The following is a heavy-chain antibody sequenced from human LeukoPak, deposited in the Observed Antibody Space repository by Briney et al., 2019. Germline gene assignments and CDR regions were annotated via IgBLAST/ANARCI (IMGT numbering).Heavy chain of an antibody. J-gene: IGHJ4*02. D-gene: IGHD5-18*01. V-gene: IGHV3-30-3*01. CDR1: GFTFSSYA. CDR2: ISYDGSNK. Sequence: GGSLRLSCAASGFTFSSYAMHWVRQAPGKGLEWVAVISYDGSNKYYADSVKGRFTISRDNAKNSLYLQMNSLRAEDTAVYYCARDSGYSSSPFDYWGQGTLVTVSS. CDR3: ARDSGYSSSPFDY.